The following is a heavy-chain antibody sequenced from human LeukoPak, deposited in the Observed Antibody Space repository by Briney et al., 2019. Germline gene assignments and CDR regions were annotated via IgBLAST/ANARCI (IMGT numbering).Heavy chain of an antibody. D-gene: IGHD2/OR15-2a*01. CDR1: GFIFRHYG. V-gene: IGHV3-23*01. CDR3: AKDPSFSVGWFDP. Sequence: PGGSLRLSCVASGFIFRHYGMSWVRQAPGKGLEWVSAISGSAGGTYYADSVKGRFTISRDNSKNTLYLEMKSLRADDTAIYYCAKDPSFSVGWFDPGGQGTLVTVSS. CDR2: ISGSAGGT. J-gene: IGHJ5*02.